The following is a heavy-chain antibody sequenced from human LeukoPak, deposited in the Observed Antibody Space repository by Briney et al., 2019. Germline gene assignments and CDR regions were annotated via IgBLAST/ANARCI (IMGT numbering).Heavy chain of an antibody. J-gene: IGHJ4*02. Sequence: SQTLSLTCTVSGGSISSGSYYWSWIRQPAGKGLEWIGRIYTSGSTSYNPSLKSRVTISVDTSKNQFSPKLSSVTAADTAVYYCARVVSWGYYFDYWGQGTLVTVSS. V-gene: IGHV4-61*02. CDR3: ARVVSWGYYFDY. D-gene: IGHD7-27*01. CDR1: GGSISSGSYY. CDR2: IYTSGST.